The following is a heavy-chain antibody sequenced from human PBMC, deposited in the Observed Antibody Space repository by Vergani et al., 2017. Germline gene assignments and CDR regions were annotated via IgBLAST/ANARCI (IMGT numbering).Heavy chain of an antibody. Sequence: VQLVESGGDLVQPGRSLRLSCTASGFTFGYYAMDWFRRAPGQGLEWVGGIRSKAYGQATIYAASVKGRFTISRDDSKSIAYLQMNNLQTEDTAMYYCVRDQVTMLRGSDALDIWGQGTMVTVSS. J-gene: IGHJ3*02. CDR3: VRDQVTMLRGSDALDI. D-gene: IGHD3-10*01. CDR1: GFTFGYYA. CDR2: IRSKAYGQAT. V-gene: IGHV3-49*03.